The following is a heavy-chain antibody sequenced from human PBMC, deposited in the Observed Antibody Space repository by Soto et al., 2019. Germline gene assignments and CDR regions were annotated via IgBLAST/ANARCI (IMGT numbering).Heavy chain of an antibody. CDR1: GFTFSSYS. CDR3: ARDQAYSSSWQDAFDI. D-gene: IGHD6-13*01. Sequence: GGSLRLSCAASGFTFSSYSMNWVRQAPGKGLEWVSSISSSSSYIYYADSVKGRFTISRDNAKNSLYLQMNSLRAEDTAVYYCARDQAYSSSWQDAFDIWGQGTMVTVSS. CDR2: ISSSSSYI. V-gene: IGHV3-21*01. J-gene: IGHJ3*02.